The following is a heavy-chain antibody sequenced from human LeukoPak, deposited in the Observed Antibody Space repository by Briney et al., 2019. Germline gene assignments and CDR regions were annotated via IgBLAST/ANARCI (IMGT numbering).Heavy chain of an antibody. CDR2: ISSSSSYI. D-gene: IGHD2-21*02. CDR3: AKSATILVVTAIFDY. V-gene: IGHV3-21*01. CDR1: GFIFSSYS. Sequence: GGSLRLSCAASGFIFSSYSMNWVRQAPGKGLEWVSSISSSSSYIFYTDSVKGRFTISRDDAKNSLGLQLSSLRVEDTAVYYCAKSATILVVTAIFDYWGQGTLVTVSS. J-gene: IGHJ4*02.